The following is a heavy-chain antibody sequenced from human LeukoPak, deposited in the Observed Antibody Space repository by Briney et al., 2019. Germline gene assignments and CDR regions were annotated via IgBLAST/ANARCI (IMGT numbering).Heavy chain of an antibody. Sequence: GGSLRLSCAASGFTFSSYWMHWVPQAPGKGLVWVSRINSDGSSTSYADSVKGRFTISRDNAKNTLYLQMNSLRAEDTAVYYCARGLYYYDSSGLPGYWGQGTLVTVSS. CDR2: INSDGSST. D-gene: IGHD3-22*01. CDR1: GFTFSSYW. V-gene: IGHV3-74*01. CDR3: ARGLYYYDSSGLPGY. J-gene: IGHJ4*02.